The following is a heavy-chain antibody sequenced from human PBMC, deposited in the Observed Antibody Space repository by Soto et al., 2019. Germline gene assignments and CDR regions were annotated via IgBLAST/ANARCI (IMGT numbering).Heavy chain of an antibody. CDR3: GREEGAGSLNYFHS. CDR1: GFTFSSYA. D-gene: IGHD6-19*01. V-gene: IGHV3-30-3*01. J-gene: IGHJ4*02. Sequence: QVQLVESGGGVVQPGRSLRLSCAASGFTFSSYAMHWVRQAPGKGLEWVAVISYDGSNKYYADSVKGRFTISRDNSKNTWYWKRNSLRAKDRAVYYCGREEGAGSLNYFHSWGQETLVPLPP. CDR2: ISYDGSNK.